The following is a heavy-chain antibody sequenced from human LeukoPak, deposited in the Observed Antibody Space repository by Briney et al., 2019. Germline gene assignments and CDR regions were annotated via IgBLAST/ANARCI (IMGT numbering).Heavy chain of an antibody. CDR1: GFTFDDYA. CDR3: AKGNLDDY. J-gene: IGHJ4*02. V-gene: IGHV3-9*01. D-gene: IGHD1-7*01. CDR2: ISWNSGSI. Sequence: GGSLRLSCAASGFTFDDYAMHWVRQAPGKGLEWVSGISWNSGSIGYADSVKGRFTISRDNAKNSLYLQMNSLRAEDTALYYCAKGNLDDYWGQGTLVTVSS.